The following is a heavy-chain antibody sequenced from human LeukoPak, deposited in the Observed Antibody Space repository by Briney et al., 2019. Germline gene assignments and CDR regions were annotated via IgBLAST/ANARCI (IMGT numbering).Heavy chain of an antibody. CDR2: IYTSGST. Sequence: PSETLSLTCTVSGGSISSYYWNWIRQPAGKGLEWIGRIYTSGSTNYNPSLKSRVTMSVDTSKNQFSLKLSSVTAADTAVYYCAREPLYYDILTGYRGGYYFDYWGQGTLVTVSS. J-gene: IGHJ4*02. D-gene: IGHD3-9*01. CDR1: GGSISSYY. V-gene: IGHV4-4*07. CDR3: AREPLYYDILTGYRGGYYFDY.